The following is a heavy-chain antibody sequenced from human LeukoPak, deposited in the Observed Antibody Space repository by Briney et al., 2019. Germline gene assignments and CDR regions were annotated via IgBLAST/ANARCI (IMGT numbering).Heavy chain of an antibody. CDR1: GGSFSGYY. Sequence: SETLSLTCAVYGGSFSGYYWSWIRQPPGKGLEWIGSIYHSGSTYYNPSLKSRVTISVDTSKNQFSLKLSSVTAADTAVYYCARMGIVVVAATPSLFDPWGQGTLVTVS. CDR3: ARMGIVVVAATPSLFDP. J-gene: IGHJ5*02. D-gene: IGHD2-15*01. V-gene: IGHV4-34*01. CDR2: IYHSGST.